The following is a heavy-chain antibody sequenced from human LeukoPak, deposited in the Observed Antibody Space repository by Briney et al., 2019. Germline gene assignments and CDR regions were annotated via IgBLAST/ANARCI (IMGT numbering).Heavy chain of an antibody. V-gene: IGHV3-23*01. Sequence: PGGSLRLSCAASGFIFRSYCMNWVRQAPGKGLEWVSSISGSDNSAYFADSVKGRFTISRDNSKNTLSLQMNSLRAEDTAVYYCAKDRSAAAHSCFEQWRQRPLVTVSS. D-gene: IGHD6-13*01. CDR2: ISGSDNSA. CDR1: GFIFRSYC. CDR3: AKDRSAAAHSCFEQ. J-gene: IGHJ4*02.